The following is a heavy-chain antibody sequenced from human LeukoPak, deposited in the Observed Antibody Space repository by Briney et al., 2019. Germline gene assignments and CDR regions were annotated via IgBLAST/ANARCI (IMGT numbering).Heavy chain of an antibody. CDR3: ASSFLSNKRGGNFQH. CDR1: GFTFSSYA. Sequence: GGSLRLSCAASGFTFSSYAMHWARQAPGKGLEWVAVISYDGSNKYYADSVKGRFTISRDNSKNTLYLQMNSLRAEDTAVYYCASSFLSNKRGGNFQHWGQGTLVTVSS. CDR2: ISYDGSNK. D-gene: IGHD1/OR15-1a*01. J-gene: IGHJ1*01. V-gene: IGHV3-30-3*01.